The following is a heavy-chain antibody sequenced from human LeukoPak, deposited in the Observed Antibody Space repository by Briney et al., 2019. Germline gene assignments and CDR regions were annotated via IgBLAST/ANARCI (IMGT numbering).Heavy chain of an antibody. J-gene: IGHJ4*02. D-gene: IGHD3-10*01. Sequence: SETLSLTCTVSGGSISSYYWSWIRQPPGKGLEWIGYIYYSGSTNYNPSLKSRVTISVDTSKNQFSLKLSSVTAADTAVYYCARGLKRGITMVRGAPGYWGQGTLVTVSS. V-gene: IGHV4-59*12. CDR3: ARGLKRGITMVRGAPGY. CDR1: GGSISSYY. CDR2: IYYSGST.